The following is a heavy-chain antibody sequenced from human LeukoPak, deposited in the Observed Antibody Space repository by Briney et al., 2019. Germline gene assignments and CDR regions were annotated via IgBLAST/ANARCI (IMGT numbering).Heavy chain of an antibody. J-gene: IGHJ5*02. CDR1: GFTFSSYW. CDR2: IKQDGSAK. D-gene: IGHD3-22*01. Sequence: GGSLRLSCTASGFTFSSYWRSWVRQAPGKGLEWVANIKQDGSAKYYVDSVKDRFTISRDNAKNSLYLQMNSLRAEDTAVYYCALEHVDSSGYYYGPNWFDPWGQGTLVIVSS. CDR3: ALEHVDSSGYYYGPNWFDP. V-gene: IGHV3-7*01.